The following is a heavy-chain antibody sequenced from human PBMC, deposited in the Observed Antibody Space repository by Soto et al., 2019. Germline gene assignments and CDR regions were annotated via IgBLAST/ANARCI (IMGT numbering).Heavy chain of an antibody. CDR2: INHTGDT. CDR3: AREVGYYSAARRNLYFDY. J-gene: IGHJ4*02. Sequence: PLDTLCLTCALSGLYFSGYYLSLVRQTPGKGLEWIGDINHTGDTNYNPSLKSRVMISVDTAKTQFSLNVTSVTAADTAVYYCAREVGYYSAARRNLYFDYWGPGTLVTVSS. CDR1: GLYFSGYY. D-gene: IGHD2-15*01. V-gene: IGHV4-34*01.